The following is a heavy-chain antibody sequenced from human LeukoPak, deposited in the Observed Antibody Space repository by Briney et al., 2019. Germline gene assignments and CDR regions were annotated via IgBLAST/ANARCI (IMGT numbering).Heavy chain of an antibody. V-gene: IGHV3-21*01. CDR3: TRHVVAVGFDS. J-gene: IGHJ4*02. CDR1: GFTLSSYS. CDR2: ITSSSSYI. D-gene: IGHD3-22*01. Sequence: GGSLRLSCAASGFTLSSYSMNWVRQAPGKGLEWVSSITSSSSYIYYADSVKGRFTISRDNAKNALYLQMNSLRAEDTVVYYCTRHVVAVGFDSWGQGSLATVSS.